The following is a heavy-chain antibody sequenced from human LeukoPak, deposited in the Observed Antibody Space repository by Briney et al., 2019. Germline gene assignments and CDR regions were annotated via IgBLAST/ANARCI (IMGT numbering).Heavy chain of an antibody. V-gene: IGHV4-30-4*08. CDR3: ARGSLSQLAWGY. Sequence: SETLSLTCTVSGGSISSGDYYWSWIRQPPGKGLEWIGYIYYSGSTSYNPSLKSRVTILVDTSKNQFSLKLSSMTAADTAVYYCARGSLSQLAWGYWGQGTLVTVSS. J-gene: IGHJ4*02. CDR2: IYYSGST. CDR1: GGSISSGDYY. D-gene: IGHD6-13*01.